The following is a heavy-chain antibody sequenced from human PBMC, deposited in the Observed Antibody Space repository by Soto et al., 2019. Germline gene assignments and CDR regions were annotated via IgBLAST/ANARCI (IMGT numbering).Heavy chain of an antibody. J-gene: IGHJ4*02. CDR3: AKDLTTVVTPGFAY. V-gene: IGHV3-9*01. Sequence: EVQLVESGGGLVQPGRSRRLSCAASGFTFDDYAMHWVRQAPGKGLEWVSGISWNSGRIGYADSVKGRFTISRDNAKNSLYLQMNSLRAEDTALYYCAKDLTTVVTPGFAYWGQGTLGTVSS. D-gene: IGHD4-17*01. CDR2: ISWNSGRI. CDR1: GFTFDDYA.